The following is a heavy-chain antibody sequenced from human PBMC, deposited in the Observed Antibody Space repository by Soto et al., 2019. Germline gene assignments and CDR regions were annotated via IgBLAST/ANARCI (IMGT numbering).Heavy chain of an antibody. CDR3: VTRITVFGLLIPPFDP. J-gene: IGHJ5*02. V-gene: IGHV4-34*01. Sequence: SETMSLTCAVNGGSFNGYYWNWIRQHLGKGLEWIGEINHTGGTHYNPSLKSRVTMSVDTSKNQFSLRLSSVTAADTAIYYCVTRITVFGLLIPPFDPWGQGTQVTVSS. CDR1: GGSFNGYY. CDR2: INHTGGT. D-gene: IGHD3-3*01.